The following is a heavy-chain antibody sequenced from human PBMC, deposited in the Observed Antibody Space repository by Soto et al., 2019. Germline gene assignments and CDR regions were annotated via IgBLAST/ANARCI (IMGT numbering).Heavy chain of an antibody. J-gene: IGHJ4*02. CDR2: VSTYNGNT. V-gene: IGHV1-18*01. CDR1: GYTFTSYG. CDR3: ARERGLTASTLFGY. D-gene: IGHD3-10*02. Sequence: ASVKVSCKASGYTFTSYGINWVRQAPGQGLEWMGRVSTYNGNTKYAQKFQGRVTMTTDTSTTTVYMHLRSLRSDDTAVYYCARERGLTASTLFGYWGQGTVVTVSS.